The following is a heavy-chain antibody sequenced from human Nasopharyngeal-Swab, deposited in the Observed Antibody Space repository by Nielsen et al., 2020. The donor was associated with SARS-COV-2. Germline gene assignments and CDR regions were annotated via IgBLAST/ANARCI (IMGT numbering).Heavy chain of an antibody. CDR3: AHNGDDILTGYQMDV. CDR1: GFSLSTSGVG. Sequence: SGLTLVKPTQTLTLTCTFSGFSLSTSGVGVGWIRQPPGKALEWLALIYWDDDKRYSPSLKSRLTITKDTSKNQVVLTMTNMDPVDTATYYCAHNGDDILTGYQMDVWGQGTTVTVSS. D-gene: IGHD3-9*01. CDR2: IYWDDDK. V-gene: IGHV2-5*02. J-gene: IGHJ6*02.